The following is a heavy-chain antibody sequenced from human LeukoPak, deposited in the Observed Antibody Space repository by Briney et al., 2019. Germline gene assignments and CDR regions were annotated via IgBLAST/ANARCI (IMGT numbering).Heavy chain of an antibody. J-gene: IGHJ6*02. CDR3: ARDIVVVPAANRAYGMDV. Sequence: GGSLRLSCAASGFTFSSYSMNWVRQAPGKGLEWVSSISSSSSSYIYYADSVKGRFTISRDNAKNSLYLQMNSLRAEDTAVYYCARDIVVVPAANRAYGMDVWGQGTTVTVSS. CDR2: ISSSSSSYI. CDR1: GFTFSSYS. V-gene: IGHV3-21*01. D-gene: IGHD2-2*01.